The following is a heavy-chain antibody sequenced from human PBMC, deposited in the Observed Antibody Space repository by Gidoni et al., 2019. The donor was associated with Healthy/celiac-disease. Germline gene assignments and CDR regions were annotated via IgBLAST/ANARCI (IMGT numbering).Heavy chain of an antibody. J-gene: IGHJ5*02. CDR3: AKEYLYDFWSGPNWFDP. D-gene: IGHD3-3*01. CDR1: EFTFSSYS. V-gene: IGHV3-23*01. CDR2: ISGSGGST. Sequence: EVQLLESGGGLVQPGGSLRLSCAASEFTFSSYSMSWGRQAPGKGVEWVSAISGSGGSTYYADPVKGRFTISRDNSKNTLYLQMNSMRAEDTAVYYCAKEYLYDFWSGPNWFDPWGQGTLVTVSS.